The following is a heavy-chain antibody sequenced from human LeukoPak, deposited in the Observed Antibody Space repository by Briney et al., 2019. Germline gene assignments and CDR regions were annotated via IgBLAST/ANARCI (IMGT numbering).Heavy chain of an antibody. CDR1: GFTFSSYW. V-gene: IGHV3-74*01. D-gene: IGHD2-2*01. CDR3: AKDPGYQLLWNYFDY. J-gene: IGHJ4*02. Sequence: GGSLRLSCAASGFTFSSYWMHWVRQAPGKGLVWVSRINTDGSSTSYADSVKGRLTISRDNAKNTLYLQMNSLRAEDSAVYYCAKDPGYQLLWNYFDYWGQGTLVTVSS. CDR2: INTDGSST.